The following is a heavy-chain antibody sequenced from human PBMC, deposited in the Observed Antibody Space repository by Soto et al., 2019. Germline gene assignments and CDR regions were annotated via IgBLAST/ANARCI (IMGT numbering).Heavy chain of an antibody. V-gene: IGHV3-23*01. D-gene: IGHD1-26*01. CDR3: TTGGIVGATFYDPTLNQGY. CDR2: TSGSGAGT. J-gene: IGHJ4*02. CDR1: GFTFSSYA. Sequence: PGGSLRLSCAASGFTFSSYAMGWVRQAPGKGLEWVASTSGSGAGTYYADSVKGRFSISRDNSKNTLHLQMNSLKTEDTAVYYCTTGGIVGATFYDPTLNQGYWGQGTLVTVSS.